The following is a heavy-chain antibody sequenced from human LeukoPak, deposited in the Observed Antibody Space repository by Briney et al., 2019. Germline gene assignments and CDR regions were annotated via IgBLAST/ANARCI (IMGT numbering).Heavy chain of an antibody. J-gene: IGHJ4*02. Sequence: ASVKVSCKASGYTFTSYGISWVRQAPGQGLEWMGWISAYNGNTNYAQKLQGRVTMTTDTSTSTAYMELRSLRSDDTAVYYCARDPPDYYDSTGNFDYWGQGTLVTVSS. D-gene: IGHD3-22*01. CDR3: ARDPPDYYDSTGNFDY. CDR1: GYTFTSYG. V-gene: IGHV1-18*01. CDR2: ISAYNGNT.